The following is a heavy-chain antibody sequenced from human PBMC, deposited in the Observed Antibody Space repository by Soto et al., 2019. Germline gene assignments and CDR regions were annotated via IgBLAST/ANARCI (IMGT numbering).Heavy chain of an antibody. D-gene: IGHD3-22*01. CDR2: IIPIFGTA. CDR1: GGTFSSYA. V-gene: IGHV1-69*13. Sequence: GASVKVSCKASGGTFSSYAISWVRQAPGQGLEWMGGIIPIFGTANYAQKFQGRVTITADESTSTAYMELSSLRSEDTAVYYCARAHYYDSSGTHWYFDLWGRGTLVTVSS. J-gene: IGHJ2*01. CDR3: ARAHYYDSSGTHWYFDL.